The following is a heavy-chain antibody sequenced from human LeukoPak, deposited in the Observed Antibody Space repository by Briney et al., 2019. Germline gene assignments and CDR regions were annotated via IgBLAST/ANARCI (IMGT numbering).Heavy chain of an antibody. D-gene: IGHD3-3*01. Sequence: PGGSLRLSCAASGFTFSSYSMNWVRQAPGKVLEWVSSISSSSSYIYYADSVKGRFTISRDNAKNSLYLQMNSLRAEDTAIYYCARDERLLSFLKWGQGTLVTVSS. CDR1: GFTFSSYS. V-gene: IGHV3-21*04. CDR3: ARDERLLSFLK. CDR2: ISSSSSYI. J-gene: IGHJ4*02.